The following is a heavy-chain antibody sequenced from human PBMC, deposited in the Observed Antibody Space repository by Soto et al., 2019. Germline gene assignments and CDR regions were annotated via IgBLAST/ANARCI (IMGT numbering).Heavy chain of an antibody. J-gene: IGHJ6*02. V-gene: IGHV4-34*01. CDR3: AGWFGELLGYYYYGMDV. CDR1: GGSFSGYY. CDR2: INHSGST. Sequence: PSETLSLTCAVYGGSFSGYYWSWIRQPPGKGLEWIGEINHSGSTNYNPSLKSRVTISVDTSKNQFSLKLSSVTAADTAVYYCAGWFGELLGYYYYGMDVWGQGTTVT. D-gene: IGHD3-10*01.